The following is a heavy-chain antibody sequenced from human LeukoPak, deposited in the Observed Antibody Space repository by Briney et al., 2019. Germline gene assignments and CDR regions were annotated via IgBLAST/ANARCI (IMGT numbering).Heavy chain of an antibody. D-gene: IGHD2-15*01. V-gene: IGHV3-23*01. CDR1: GFTFSSYG. Sequence: GGSLRLSCAASGFTFSSYGMSWVRQAPGKGLEWVSAISGSGGSTYYADSVKGRFTISRDNSKNTLYLQMNSLRAEDTAVYYCARHRSGGSQDDAFDIWGQGTMVTVSS. CDR2: ISGSGGST. J-gene: IGHJ3*02. CDR3: ARHRSGGSQDDAFDI.